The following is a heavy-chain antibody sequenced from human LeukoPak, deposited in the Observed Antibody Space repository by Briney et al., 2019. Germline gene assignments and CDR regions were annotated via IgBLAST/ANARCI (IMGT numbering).Heavy chain of an antibody. CDR3: ASYSSG. CDR1: GGSISSSSYY. Sequence: SETLSLTCTVSGGSISSSSYYWGWIRQPPGKGLEGSGSIYYSGSTYYNPSLKSRVTISVDTSKNQFSLKLSSVTAADAAVYYCASYSSGWGQGTLVTVSS. V-gene: IGHV4-39*01. J-gene: IGHJ4*02. CDR2: IYYSGST. D-gene: IGHD6-19*01.